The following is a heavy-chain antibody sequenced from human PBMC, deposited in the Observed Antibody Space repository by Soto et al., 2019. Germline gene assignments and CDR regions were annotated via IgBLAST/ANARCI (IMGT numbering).Heavy chain of an antibody. CDR2: ISAYNGNT. J-gene: IGHJ4*02. Sequence: ASLKVSCKASGYTFSSYGISWVRQAPGQGLEWMGWISAYNGNTNYAQKLQGRVTMTTDTSTSTAYMELRSLRSDDTAVYYCARDHYYDNTGYHFDYWGLGTLVTVSS. D-gene: IGHD3-22*01. CDR3: ARDHYYDNTGYHFDY. CDR1: GYTFSSYG. V-gene: IGHV1-18*01.